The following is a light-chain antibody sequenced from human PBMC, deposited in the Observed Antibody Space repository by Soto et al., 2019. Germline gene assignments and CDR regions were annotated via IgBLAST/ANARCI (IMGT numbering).Light chain of an antibody. CDR3: QQYGSSPSYT. V-gene: IGKV3-20*01. CDR1: QSVSSSY. Sequence: EIVLTQSPGTLSLSPGERATLSCRASQSVSSSYLAWYQQKPGQAPRLLIYGASSRATGIPDWFSGSGCGTDFTLTISRMEPEDFAVYYCQQYGSSPSYTFGQGTKLEIK. J-gene: IGKJ2*01. CDR2: GAS.